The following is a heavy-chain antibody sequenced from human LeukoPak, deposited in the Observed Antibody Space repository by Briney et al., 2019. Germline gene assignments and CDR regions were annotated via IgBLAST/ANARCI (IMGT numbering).Heavy chain of an antibody. CDR1: GFTFSSYE. CDR2: ISSSGSTI. D-gene: IGHD3-10*01. Sequence: GGSLRLSCAASGFTFSSYEMNWVRQAPGKGLEGVSYISSSGSTIYYADSVKGRFTISRDNAKNSLYLQMNSLRAEDTALYYCVRSIITMDNYYYMDVWGKGATVTISS. J-gene: IGHJ6*03. CDR3: VRSIITMDNYYYMDV. V-gene: IGHV3-48*03.